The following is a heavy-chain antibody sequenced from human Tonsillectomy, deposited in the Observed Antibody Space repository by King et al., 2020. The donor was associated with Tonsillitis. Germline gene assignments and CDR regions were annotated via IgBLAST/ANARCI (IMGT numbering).Heavy chain of an antibody. CDR1: GFTFDDYA. CDR2: ISWNSGSI. D-gene: IGHD7-27*01. V-gene: IGHV3-9*01. CDR3: AKAPRVTGGMDV. Sequence: VQLVESGGGFVQPGRSLRLSCAASGFTFDDYAMHWVRQAPGKGLEWVSGISWNSGSIGYADSVKGRFTISRDNAKKSLYLQMNSLRAEDTALYYCAKAPRVTGGMDVWGQGTTVTVSS. J-gene: IGHJ6*02.